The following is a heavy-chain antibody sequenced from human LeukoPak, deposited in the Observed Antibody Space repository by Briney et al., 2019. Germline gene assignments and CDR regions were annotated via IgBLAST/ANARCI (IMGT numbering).Heavy chain of an antibody. CDR1: GYTFTDYY. J-gene: IGHJ3*02. D-gene: IGHD5-18*01. CDR3: ATGTVDTTTLMGRDDAFDI. V-gene: IGHV1-2*02. Sequence: ASVKVSCKASGYTFTDYYMHWVRQAPGQGLEWMGWINHNSGGTNYTQKFQGRVTMTRDTSVSTAYMELSRLRSDDTAVDYCATGTVDTTTLMGRDDAFDIWGQRTMVTLSS. CDR2: INHNSGGT.